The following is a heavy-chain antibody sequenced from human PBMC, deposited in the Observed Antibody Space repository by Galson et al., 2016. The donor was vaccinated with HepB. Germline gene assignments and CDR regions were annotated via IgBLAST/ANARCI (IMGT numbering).Heavy chain of an antibody. Sequence: SLRLSCAASGFSVSSHYMTWVRQAPGKGLEWASVIYLDGNTYYAGSAKGRFTISRDDSKNTFYLQMNGLRVEDTALYYCARDWGHVYAGGALDLWGQGTMVIVS. V-gene: IGHV3-53*01. CDR3: ARDWGHVYAGGALDL. CDR2: IYLDGNT. CDR1: GFSVSSHY. D-gene: IGHD2-2*01. J-gene: IGHJ3*01.